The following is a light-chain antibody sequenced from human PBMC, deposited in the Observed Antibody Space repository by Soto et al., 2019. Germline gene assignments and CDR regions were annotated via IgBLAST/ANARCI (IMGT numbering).Light chain of an antibody. V-gene: IGKV3-20*01. J-gene: IGKJ1*01. Sequence: EIVLTHSSGTLSLSPGERATLSCRASQSVSSSYLAWYQQKPGQAPRLLIYGASSRATGIPDRFSGSGSGTDFTLTISRLEPEDLAAYYCKQYGSSPRTFGQGTKVDIK. CDR1: QSVSSSY. CDR3: KQYGSSPRT. CDR2: GAS.